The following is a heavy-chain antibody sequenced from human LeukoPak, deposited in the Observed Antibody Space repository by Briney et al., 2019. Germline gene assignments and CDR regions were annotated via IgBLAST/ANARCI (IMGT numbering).Heavy chain of an antibody. V-gene: IGHV3-7*01. J-gene: IGHJ4*02. D-gene: IGHD1-26*01. CDR1: GFTFSTYW. CDR2: IKQDGSKN. CDR3: ARDKIVGATYFDY. Sequence: GGSLRLSCVASGFTFSTYWMSWVRQAQGQGLEWVANIKQDGSKNYYVESVNGRSTIARDNAKNSLYLQMNSLRVEDTAVYYCARDKIVGATYFDYWGQGTLVAVSS.